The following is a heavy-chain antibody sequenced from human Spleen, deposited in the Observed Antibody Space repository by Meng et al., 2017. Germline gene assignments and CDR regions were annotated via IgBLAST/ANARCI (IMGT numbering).Heavy chain of an antibody. J-gene: IGHJ4*02. CDR3: VRSSGYYFDY. V-gene: IGHV3-30*04. CDR1: GFTFSSYA. D-gene: IGHD3-22*01. CDR2: ISYDGSNK. Sequence: GGSLRLSCAASGFTFSSYAMHWVRQAPGKGLEWVAVISYDGSNKYYADSVKGRFTISRDNSKNTLYLQMNSLRAEDTAVYYCVRSSGYYFDYWGQGTLVTVSS.